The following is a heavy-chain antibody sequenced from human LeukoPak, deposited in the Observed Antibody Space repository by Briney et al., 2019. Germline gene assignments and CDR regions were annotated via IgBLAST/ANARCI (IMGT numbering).Heavy chain of an antibody. CDR1: GYTFTGYY. Sequence: EASVKVSCKASGYTFTGYYMHWVRQAPGQGLEWMGWINPNSGGTNYAQKFLGRVTMTRDTSISTAYMELSRLRSDDTAVYYCARTEYYYDSSGQANWFDPWGQGTLVTVSS. CDR2: INPNSGGT. J-gene: IGHJ5*02. CDR3: ARTEYYYDSSGQANWFDP. V-gene: IGHV1-2*02. D-gene: IGHD3-22*01.